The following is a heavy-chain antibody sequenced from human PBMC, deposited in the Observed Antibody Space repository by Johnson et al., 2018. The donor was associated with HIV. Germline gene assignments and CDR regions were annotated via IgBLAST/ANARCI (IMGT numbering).Heavy chain of an antibody. D-gene: IGHD3-3*01. V-gene: IGHV3-20*04. J-gene: IGHJ3*01. CDR3: TVWRWGWSGQEPFDV. Sequence: VQLVESGGGLVQPGRSLRLSCTASGFTFGDYGMSWVRQAPGKGLEWVSGINWNGGSNGYADSVKGRFIISRDNAKNSMNLQMNSLRTEDTSVYYCTVWRWGWSGQEPFDVWGPGTMVTVSS. CDR2: INWNGGSN. CDR1: GFTFGDYG.